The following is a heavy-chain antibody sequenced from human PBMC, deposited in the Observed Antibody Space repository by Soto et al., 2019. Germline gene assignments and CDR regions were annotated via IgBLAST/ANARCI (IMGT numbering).Heavy chain of an antibody. Sequence: GGSLRLSCAASGFTFSSYSMNWVRQAPGKGLEWVSYISSSSSTIYYADSVKGRFTISRDNAKNSLYLQMNSLRAEDTAVYYCARTGEEQLVHNWFDPWGQGTLVTVSS. CDR2: ISSSSSTI. D-gene: IGHD6-6*01. V-gene: IGHV3-48*01. CDR1: GFTFSSYS. CDR3: ARTGEEQLVHNWFDP. J-gene: IGHJ5*02.